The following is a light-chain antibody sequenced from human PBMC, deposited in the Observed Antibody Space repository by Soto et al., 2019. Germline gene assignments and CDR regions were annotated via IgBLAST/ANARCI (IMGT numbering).Light chain of an antibody. CDR1: QSIFYSSNNKNF. V-gene: IGKV4-1*01. CDR2: WAS. J-gene: IGKJ2*01. Sequence: DIVMTQSPDSVAVSVGERTTINCKSSQSIFYSSNNKNFLAWYQQKAGQPPKLLIYWASTRESGVPDRFSGSGSGAEFNLTITSLQAEDAGVYYCQHYFTTPRTFGQGTRLEI. CDR3: QHYFTTPRT.